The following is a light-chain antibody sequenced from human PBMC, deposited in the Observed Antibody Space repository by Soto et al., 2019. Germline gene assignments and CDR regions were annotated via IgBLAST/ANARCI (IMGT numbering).Light chain of an antibody. J-gene: IGKJ4*01. CDR1: QGISTY. CDR3: QQSYSTPLT. CDR2: AAS. Sequence: DIQLTQSPSFLSASVGDRVTMTCRASQGISTYLAWYQQKPGKAPKLLIYAASTLQSGVPSRFSGRGSGTEFALAISSLQPEDFATYYCQQSYSTPLTFGGGTKVDIK. V-gene: IGKV1-9*01.